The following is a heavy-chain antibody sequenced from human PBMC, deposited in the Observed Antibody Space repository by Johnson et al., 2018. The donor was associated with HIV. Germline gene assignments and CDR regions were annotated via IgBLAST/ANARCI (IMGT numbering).Heavy chain of an antibody. CDR1: GFTFDDYG. CDR2: INWDGDRT. Sequence: VQLVESGGGVERPGGSLRLSCATSGFTFDDYGMSWVRQVPGKGLEWVSGINWDGDRTGYADSVKGRFTISRDNAKTSLYLQMNSLRAEDTALYYCTRVRMTPPLGAFDIWGQGTMVTVSS. V-gene: IGHV3-20*04. CDR3: TRVRMTPPLGAFDI. J-gene: IGHJ3*02. D-gene: IGHD1-14*01.